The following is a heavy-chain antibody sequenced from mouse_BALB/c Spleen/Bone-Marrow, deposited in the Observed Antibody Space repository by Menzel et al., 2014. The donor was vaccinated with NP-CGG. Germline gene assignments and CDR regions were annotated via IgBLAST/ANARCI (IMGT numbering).Heavy chain of an antibody. D-gene: IGHD1-2*01. Sequence: VQRVESGAELARPGASVKLSCKASGYTFTSYWMQWVKQRPGQGLEWIGAIYPGDGDTRYTQKFKDKATLTADKSSSTAHMQLSSLASEVSAVYYCAREATANGIYLDYWGQGTTLTVSS. CDR2: IYPGDGDT. CDR1: GYTFTSYW. J-gene: IGHJ2*01. V-gene: IGHV1-87*01. CDR3: AREATANGIYLDY.